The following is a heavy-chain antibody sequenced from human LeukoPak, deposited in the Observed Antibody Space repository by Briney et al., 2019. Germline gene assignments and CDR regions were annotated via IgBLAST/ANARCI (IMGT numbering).Heavy chain of an antibody. D-gene: IGHD6-13*01. CDR3: ASVKLGPEGYFDS. CDR2: INPKSGGT. CDR1: GNTXTGYY. V-gene: IGHV1-2*02. Sequence: ASVKVSCKASGNTXTGYYMHWVRQVPGQGLEWMGWINPKSGGTNYAQRCQGRVTMTRDTSITTAYMELSRLRSDDTAVYHCASVKLGPEGYFDSWGQGALVTVSS. J-gene: IGHJ4*02.